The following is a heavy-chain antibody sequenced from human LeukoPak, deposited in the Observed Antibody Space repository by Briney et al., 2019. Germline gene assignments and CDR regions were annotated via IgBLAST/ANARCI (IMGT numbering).Heavy chain of an antibody. CDR2: INPNSGGT. Sequence: GSVKVSCKASGYTFTGYYMHWVRQAPGQGLEWMGWINPNSGGTNYAQKFQGRVTMTRDTSISTAYMELSRLRSDDTAVYYCARARQLVSLAFDIWGQGTMVTVSS. V-gene: IGHV1-2*02. CDR1: GYTFTGYY. J-gene: IGHJ3*02. D-gene: IGHD6-13*01. CDR3: ARARQLVSLAFDI.